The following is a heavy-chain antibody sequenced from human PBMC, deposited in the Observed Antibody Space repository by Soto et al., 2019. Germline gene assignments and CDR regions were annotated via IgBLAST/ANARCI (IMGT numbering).Heavy chain of an antibody. V-gene: IGHV1-2*02. D-gene: IGHD6-13*01. CDR3: ARVKIAAAGITLDY. Sequence: ASVKVSCKASGYTFTGYYMHWVRQAPGQGLEWMGWINPNSGGTNYAQKFQGRVTMTRDASISTAYMELSRLRSDDTAVYYCARVKIAAAGITLDYWGQGTLVTVSS. CDR1: GYTFTGYY. J-gene: IGHJ4*02. CDR2: INPNSGGT.